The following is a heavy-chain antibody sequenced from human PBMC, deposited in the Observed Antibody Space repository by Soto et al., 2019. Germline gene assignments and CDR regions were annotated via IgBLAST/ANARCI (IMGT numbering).Heavy chain of an antibody. D-gene: IGHD6-19*01. Sequence: SETLSLTCSVSGASVSSGSFYWSWIRQPPGKGLEWIGFIYNNETFNYNPSLKSRVTLSVDTSKHQFCLKLSSVTAADTAVYYCARVPLRYSSSHNFDSWGQGALVTVSS. J-gene: IGHJ4*02. CDR3: ARVPLRYSSSHNFDS. CDR2: IYNNETF. V-gene: IGHV4-61*01. CDR1: GASVSSGSFY.